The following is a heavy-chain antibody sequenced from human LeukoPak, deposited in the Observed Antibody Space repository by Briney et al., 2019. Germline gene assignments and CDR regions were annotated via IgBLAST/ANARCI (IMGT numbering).Heavy chain of an antibody. CDR3: ARLRYDFVWGSYDY. CDR2: ISSSSSTI. CDR1: GFTFSSFE. V-gene: IGHV3-48*01. Sequence: GGSLRLSCAASGFTFSSFEMNWVRQAPGKGLEWVSSISSSSSTIYYADSVKGRFTISRDNAKNSLYLQMNSLRAEDTAVYYCARLRYDFVWGSYDYWGQGTLVTVSS. D-gene: IGHD3-16*01. J-gene: IGHJ4*02.